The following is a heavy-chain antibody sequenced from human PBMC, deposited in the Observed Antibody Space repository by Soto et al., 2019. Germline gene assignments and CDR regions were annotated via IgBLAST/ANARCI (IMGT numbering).Heavy chain of an antibody. J-gene: IGHJ6*03. V-gene: IGHV3-11*01. CDR2: ISGSGSTI. D-gene: IGHD2-15*01. CDR3: ASGVAASHFYYYYMDV. CDR1: GFTFSDYY. Sequence: QVQLVESGGGLVKPGGSLRLSCAASGFTFSDYYMSWIRQAPGKGLEWVSYISGSGSTIYYADSVKGRFTISRDNAKNSRHLQMNSRRAEDTAVYYCASGVAASHFYYYYMDVWGKGTTVTVSS.